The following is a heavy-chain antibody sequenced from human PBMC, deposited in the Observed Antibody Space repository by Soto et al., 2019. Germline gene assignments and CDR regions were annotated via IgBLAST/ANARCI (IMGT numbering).Heavy chain of an antibody. D-gene: IGHD2-2*01. V-gene: IGHV5-10-1*01. J-gene: IGHJ5*02. CDR2: IDPSDSYT. Sequence: GESLKISCKGSGYSFTSYWISWVRQMPGKGLEWMGRIDPSDSYTNYSPSFQGHVTISADKSISTAYLQWSSLKASDTAMYYCARVVPAASHGGWFDPWGQGTLVTVSS. CDR3: ARVVPAASHGGWFDP. CDR1: GYSFTSYW.